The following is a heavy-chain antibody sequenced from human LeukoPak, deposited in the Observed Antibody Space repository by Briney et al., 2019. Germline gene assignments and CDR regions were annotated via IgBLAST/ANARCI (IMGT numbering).Heavy chain of an antibody. CDR3: ATDLALITFGGVIGFDY. J-gene: IGHJ4*02. CDR1: GYTLTELS. Sequence: ASVEVSCKVSGYTLTELSMHWVRQAPGKGLEWRGGFDPEDGETIYAQKFQGRVTMTEDTSTDTAYMELSSLRSEDTAVYYCATDLALITFGGVIGFDYWGQGTLVTVSS. V-gene: IGHV1-24*01. CDR2: FDPEDGET. D-gene: IGHD3-16*01.